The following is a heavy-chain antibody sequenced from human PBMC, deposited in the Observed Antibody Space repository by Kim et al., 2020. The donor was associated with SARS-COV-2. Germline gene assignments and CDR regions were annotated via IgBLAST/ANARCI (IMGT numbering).Heavy chain of an antibody. Sequence: SETLSLTCTVSGGSISSGDYYWSWIRQPPGKGLEWIGYIYYSGSTYYNPSLKSRVTISVDTSKNQFSLKLSSVTAADTAVYYCARDRPPRGRAAGRPNDYYYYGMDVWGQGTTVTVSS. CDR1: GGSISSGDYY. J-gene: IGHJ6*02. D-gene: IGHD6-13*01. CDR3: ARDRPPRGRAAGRPNDYYYYGMDV. CDR2: IYYSGST. V-gene: IGHV4-30-4*01.